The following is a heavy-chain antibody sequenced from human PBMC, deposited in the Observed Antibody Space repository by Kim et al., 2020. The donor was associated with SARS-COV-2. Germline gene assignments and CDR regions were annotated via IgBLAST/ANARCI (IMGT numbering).Heavy chain of an antibody. CDR2: INAGNGNT. D-gene: IGHD6-19*01. CDR3: AIYSSGWSYLDY. CDR1: GYTFTSYA. J-gene: IGHJ4*02. V-gene: IGHV1-3*01. Sequence: ASVKVSCKASGYTFTSYAMHWVRQAPGQRLEWMGWINAGNGNTKYSQKFQGRVTITRDTSASTAYMELSSLRSEDTAVYYCAIYSSGWSYLDYWGQGTLVTVSS.